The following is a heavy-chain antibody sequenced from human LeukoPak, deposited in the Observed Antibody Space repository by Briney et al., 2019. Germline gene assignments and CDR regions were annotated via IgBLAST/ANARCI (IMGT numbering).Heavy chain of an antibody. CDR3: ARFGTWAQCSSSSCYTDYYYMDV. CDR2: ISAYNGNT. V-gene: IGHV1-18*01. J-gene: IGHJ6*03. CDR1: GYTFTSYG. Sequence: ASVKVSCKASGYTFTSYGISWVRQAPGQGLEWMGWISAYNGNTNYAQKLQGRVTMTTDTSTSTAYMELRSLRSDDTAVYYCARFGTWAQCSSSSCYTDYYYMDVWGKGTKVTVSS. D-gene: IGHD2-2*02.